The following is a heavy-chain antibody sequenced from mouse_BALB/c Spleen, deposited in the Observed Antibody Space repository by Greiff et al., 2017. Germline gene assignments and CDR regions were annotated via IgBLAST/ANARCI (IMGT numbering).Heavy chain of an antibody. D-gene: IGHD2-2*01. J-gene: IGHJ3*01. CDR2: ISSGSSTI. CDR3: ARGGYDDWFAY. V-gene: IGHV5-17*02. CDR1: GFTFSSFG. Sequence: EVMLVESGGGLVQPGGSRKLSCAASGFTFSSFGMHWVRQAPEKGLEWVAYISSGSSTIYYADTVKGRFTISRDNPKNTLFLQMTSLRSEDTAMYYCARGGYDDWFAYWGQGTLVTVSA.